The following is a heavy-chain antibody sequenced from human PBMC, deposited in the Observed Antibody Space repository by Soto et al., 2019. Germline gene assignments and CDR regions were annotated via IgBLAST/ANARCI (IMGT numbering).Heavy chain of an antibody. CDR3: AREQATSDYYYYAMDV. CDR2: ISGYNGNT. J-gene: IGHJ6*02. D-gene: IGHD3-9*01. V-gene: IGHV1-18*01. CDR1: GYTFNNYG. Sequence: QVQLVQSGAEVKKPGASVKVSCKAYGYTFNNYGISWVRQTPGQGLEWMGWISGYNGNTNYVQKLQGRVTMTTDTSTNTAYMELRSMRSDNTAVYYCAREQATSDYYYYAMDVWGQGTTVTVTS.